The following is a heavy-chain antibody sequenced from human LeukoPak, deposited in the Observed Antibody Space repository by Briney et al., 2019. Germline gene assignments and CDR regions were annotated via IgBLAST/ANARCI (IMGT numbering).Heavy chain of an antibody. J-gene: IGHJ4*02. CDR1: GGSISSYY. D-gene: IGHD3-16*01. CDR2: IYYSGST. V-gene: IGHV4-59*01. Sequence: SETLSLTCTVSGGSISSYYWSWVRQPPGKGLEWIGYIYYSGSTDYNPSLKSRVTISVDTSKNQFSLKLSSVTAADTAVYYCARVWGSSLFLFDYWGQGTLVTVSS. CDR3: ARVWGSSLFLFDY.